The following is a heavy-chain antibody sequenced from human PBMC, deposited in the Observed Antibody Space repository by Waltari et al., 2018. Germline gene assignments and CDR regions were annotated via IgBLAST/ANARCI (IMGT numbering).Heavy chain of an antibody. Sequence: QLQLQESGSGLVKPSQTLSLTCTVSTVSITTGASSWTWIRQPPGKGLAWFGYLYQSGTTNNNPSLRIRVSISMDTSKNQFSLNLDSVTAADTAVYYCARGRYFDGRGSSFYFDFWGQGVLVTVSS. D-gene: IGHD3-22*01. J-gene: IGHJ4*02. CDR1: TVSITTGASS. V-gene: IGHV4-30-2*01. CDR3: ARGRYFDGRGSSFYFDF. CDR2: LYQSGTT.